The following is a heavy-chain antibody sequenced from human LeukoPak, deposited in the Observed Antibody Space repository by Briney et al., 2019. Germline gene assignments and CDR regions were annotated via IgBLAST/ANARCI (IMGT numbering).Heavy chain of an antibody. D-gene: IGHD5-24*01. CDR3: ARGSRDGYNFDY. CDR2: IYYSGST. J-gene: IGHJ4*02. Sequence: SETLSLTCTVSGGSISSYYWSWIRQPPGKGLEWIGYIYYSGSTNYNPSLKSRVTISVDTSKNQFSLKLSSVTAADTAVYYCARGSRDGYNFDYWGQGTLVTVSS. CDR1: GGSISSYY. V-gene: IGHV4-59*12.